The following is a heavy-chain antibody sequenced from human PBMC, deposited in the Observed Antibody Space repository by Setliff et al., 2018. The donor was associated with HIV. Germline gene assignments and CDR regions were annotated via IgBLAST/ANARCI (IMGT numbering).Heavy chain of an antibody. CDR1: GGTFSSYA. J-gene: IGHJ4*02. D-gene: IGHD1-26*01. CDR3: ARFGKFQLVGALDY. Sequence: GASVKVSCKASGGTFSSYAISWVRQAPGQGLEWMGGIIPIFGTANYAQKFQGRVTITADESTSTAYMELSSLRSEDTAVYYCARFGKFQLVGALDYWGQGTLVTVSS. V-gene: IGHV1-69*13. CDR2: IIPIFGTA.